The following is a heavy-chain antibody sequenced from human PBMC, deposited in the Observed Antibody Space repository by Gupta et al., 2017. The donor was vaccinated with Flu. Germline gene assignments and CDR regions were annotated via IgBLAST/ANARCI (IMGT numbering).Heavy chain of an antibody. CDR3: AGLYYDFWSGYSWLDP. V-gene: IGHV3-11*01. Sequence: YMSWIRQAPGKGREWVSYISSSGSTIYYADSVKGRFTISRDNAKNSLYLQMNSLRAEDTAVYYCAGLYYDFWSGYSWLDPWGQGTLVTVSS. J-gene: IGHJ5*02. CDR2: ISSSGSTI. CDR1: Y. D-gene: IGHD3-3*01.